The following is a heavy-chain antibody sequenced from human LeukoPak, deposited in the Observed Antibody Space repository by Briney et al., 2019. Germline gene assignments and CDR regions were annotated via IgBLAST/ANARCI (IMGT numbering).Heavy chain of an antibody. CDR1: GGSITDYY. CDR3: VVLTGSNYFDY. V-gene: IGHV4-59*01. J-gene: IGHJ4*02. CDR2: IYHSGSA. Sequence: SETLSLTCTVRGGSITDYYWNWIRQPPGKGLEWIGSIYHSGSAVYNPSLRSRVTLSVDTSKNQFSLKLSAVTAADTAVYYCVVLTGSNYFDYWGQGTLVTVSS. D-gene: IGHD3-9*01.